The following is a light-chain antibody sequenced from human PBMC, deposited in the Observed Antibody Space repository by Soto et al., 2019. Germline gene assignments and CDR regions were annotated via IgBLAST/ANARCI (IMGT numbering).Light chain of an antibody. J-gene: IGKJ1*01. Sequence: DIQMTQSPSTLSASVGDRVTITCRASQSISSWLAWYQQKPGKAPKLLIYKASSLESGVPSRFSGSGSGTEFTLTISTPQPDDFATYYCQQSNSYWTFGQGTKAEIK. V-gene: IGKV1-5*03. CDR3: QQSNSYWT. CDR1: QSISSW. CDR2: KAS.